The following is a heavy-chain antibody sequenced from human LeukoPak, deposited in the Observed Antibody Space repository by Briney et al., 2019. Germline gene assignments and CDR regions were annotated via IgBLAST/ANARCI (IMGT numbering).Heavy chain of an antibody. V-gene: IGHV1-69*04. CDR1: GGTFSGYA. J-gene: IGHJ6*02. CDR2: IIPIFGIA. D-gene: IGHD6-19*01. CDR3: ARDTSPLAVSYYYYGMDV. Sequence: SVKVSCKASGGTFSGYAISWVRQAPGQGLEWMGRIIPIFGIANYAQKFQGRVTITADKSTSTAYMELSSLRSEDTAVYYCARDTSPLAVSYYYYGMDVWGQGTTVTVSS.